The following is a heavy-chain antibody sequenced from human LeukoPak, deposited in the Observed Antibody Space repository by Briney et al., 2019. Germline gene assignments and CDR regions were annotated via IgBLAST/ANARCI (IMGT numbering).Heavy chain of an antibody. CDR1: GFTFSSYG. D-gene: IGHD3-22*01. V-gene: IGHV3-30*02. J-gene: IGHJ4*02. Sequence: PGGSLRLSCAASGFTFSSYGMHWVRQAPGKGLEWVAFIRYDGSNKYYADSVKGRFLISRDNSKNMLFLQMNSLIIEDTAVYYCARNSDYYDYSPRSVWGQGTLVTVSS. CDR3: ARNSDYYDYSPRSV. CDR2: IRYDGSNK.